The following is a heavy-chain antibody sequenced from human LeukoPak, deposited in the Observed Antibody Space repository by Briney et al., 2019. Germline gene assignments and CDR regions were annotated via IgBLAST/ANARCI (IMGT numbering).Heavy chain of an antibody. CDR1: GGSFSGYY. V-gene: IGHV4-39*01. J-gene: IGHJ6*03. Sequence: PSETLSLTCAVYGGSFSGYYWGWIRQPPGKGLEWIGSIYYRGSTYYNPSLKSRVTISVDTSKNQFSLKLSSVTAADTAVYYCARRAYGSGNYYMDVWGKGTTVTISS. CDR2: IYYRGST. CDR3: ARRAYGSGNYYMDV. D-gene: IGHD3-10*01.